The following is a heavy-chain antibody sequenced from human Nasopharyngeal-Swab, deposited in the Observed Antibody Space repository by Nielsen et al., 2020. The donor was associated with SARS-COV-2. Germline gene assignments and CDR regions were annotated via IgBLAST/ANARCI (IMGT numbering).Heavy chain of an antibody. CDR3: ASTSTDIATIAYFDY. J-gene: IGHJ4*02. CDR1: GASISGGPYY. Sequence: SCTVSGASISGGPYYWSWIRQPAGRGLEWVGRIYTDGSTNFNPSLKSRVTISVDTSKNQVSLKVTSVTAADTAVYYCASTSTDIATIAYFDYWGQGTLVTVSS. V-gene: IGHV4-61*02. CDR2: IYTDGST. D-gene: IGHD5-24*01.